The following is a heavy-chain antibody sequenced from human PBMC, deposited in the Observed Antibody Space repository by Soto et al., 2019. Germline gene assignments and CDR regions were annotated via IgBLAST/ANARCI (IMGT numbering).Heavy chain of an antibody. Sequence: EVQLLDSGGGLVQPGGSLRLSCPASGFIFSNYAINWVRQAPGKGLEWVSIISGSTGSTYYADSVKGRFIISRANSKNMLYLQMNSLRVEDTAMNYFAKAPLRPYDFDYWGPGTRVTVSS. CDR2: ISGSTGST. CDR1: GFIFSNYA. V-gene: IGHV3-23*01. D-gene: IGHD2-21*01. CDR3: AKAPLRPYDFDY. J-gene: IGHJ4*02.